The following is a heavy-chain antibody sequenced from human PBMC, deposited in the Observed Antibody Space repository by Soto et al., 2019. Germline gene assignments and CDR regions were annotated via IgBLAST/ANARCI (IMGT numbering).Heavy chain of an antibody. CDR1: GFTFTVYA. J-gene: IGHJ4*02. V-gene: IGHV3-23*01. D-gene: IGHD5-12*01. Sequence: EVQLLESGGGLVQPGGSLRLSCAASGFTFTVYAMTWVRQAPGKGLEWVSSISGSASSTFYAGSVKGRFTISRDNSRNTVSLQMNSLRAEDTAVYYCAKASSTISPDYSGQGTLVTVSS. CDR3: AKASSTISPDY. CDR2: ISGSASST.